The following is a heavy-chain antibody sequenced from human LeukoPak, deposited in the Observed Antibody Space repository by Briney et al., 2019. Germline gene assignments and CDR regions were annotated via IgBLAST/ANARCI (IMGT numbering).Heavy chain of an antibody. Sequence: SETLSLTCTVSGGSIRSGDFYWSWIRQHPGKGLEWIGYIYYSGGTQYNPSLKSRLTISVETSKNQFSLRLSSVTAADTAVYYCARLDILTAANFDPWGQGTLVTVSS. J-gene: IGHJ5*02. D-gene: IGHD3-9*01. V-gene: IGHV4-31*03. CDR2: IYYSGGT. CDR1: GGSIRSGDFY. CDR3: ARLDILTAANFDP.